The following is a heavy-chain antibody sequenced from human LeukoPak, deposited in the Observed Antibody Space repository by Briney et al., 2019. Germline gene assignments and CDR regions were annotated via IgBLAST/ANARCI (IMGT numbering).Heavy chain of an antibody. V-gene: IGHV4-30-4*01. D-gene: IGHD3-9*01. CDR1: GGSVSSGDDY. CDR2: IHYSGGT. J-gene: IGHJ6*02. CDR3: AREMGILTGQDYYYGMDV. Sequence: PSQTLSLTCTVSGGSVSSGDDYWSWIRQPPGKGLEWIGYIHYSGGTYYNPSLKSRITISVDTSKNQFSLKLSSVTAADTAVYYCAREMGILTGQDYYYGMDVWGQGTTVTVSS.